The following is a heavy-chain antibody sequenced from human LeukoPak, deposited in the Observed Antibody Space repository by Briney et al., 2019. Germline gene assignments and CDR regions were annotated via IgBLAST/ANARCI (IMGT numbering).Heavy chain of an antibody. CDR1: GYTFTSYG. CDR2: ISAYNGNT. Sequence: ASVKVSCKASGYTFTSYGISWVRHAPGQGLEWMGWISAYNGNTNYAQKLQGRVTMTTDTSTSTAYMELRSLRSDDTAVYYCARSGEYYDSSGYPYWGQGTLVTVSS. V-gene: IGHV1-18*01. J-gene: IGHJ4*02. CDR3: ARSGEYYDSSGYPY. D-gene: IGHD3-22*01.